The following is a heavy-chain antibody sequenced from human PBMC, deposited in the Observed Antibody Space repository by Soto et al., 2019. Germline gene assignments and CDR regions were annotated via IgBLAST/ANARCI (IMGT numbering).Heavy chain of an antibody. D-gene: IGHD1-26*01. CDR1: GGSISSYY. CDR2: IYYSGST. J-gene: IGHJ3*02. V-gene: IGHV4-59*01. Sequence: SETLSLTCTVSGGSISSYYWSWIRQPPGKGLEWIGYIYYSGSTNYNPSLKSRVTISVDTSKNQFSLKLSSVTAADTAVYYCARDLISWELREKDGGGLGAFDIWGQGTMVTVSS. CDR3: ARDLISWELREKDGGGLGAFDI.